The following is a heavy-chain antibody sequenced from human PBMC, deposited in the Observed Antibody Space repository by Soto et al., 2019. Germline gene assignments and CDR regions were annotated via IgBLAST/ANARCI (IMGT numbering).Heavy chain of an antibody. CDR2: INPKSGGT. J-gene: IGHJ6*02. CDR3: ARGDSTDCSNGVCSFFYNHDMDV. D-gene: IGHD2-8*01. CDR1: GYSFTDYH. V-gene: IGHV1-2*04. Sequence: SGPTLVNPPASVKVSCKASGYSFTDYHIHWVRQAPGQGLEWLGRINPKSGGTSTAQKFQGWVTMTTDTSISTASMELTRLTSDDTAIYYCARGDSTDCSNGVCSFFYNHDMDVWGQGTTVTV.